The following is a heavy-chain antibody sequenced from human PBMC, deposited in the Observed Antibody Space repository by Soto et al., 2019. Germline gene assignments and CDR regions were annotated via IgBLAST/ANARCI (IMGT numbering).Heavy chain of an antibody. CDR1: GFTFSSYS. CDR2: ISSSSSYI. Sequence: GGSLRLSCAASGFTFSSYSMNWVRQAPGKGLEWVSSISSSSSYIYYADSVKGRFTISRDNAKNSLYLQMNSLRAEDTAVYYCARDGDSSGYYYFSDAFDIWGQGTVVTVSS. J-gene: IGHJ3*02. D-gene: IGHD3-22*01. CDR3: ARDGDSSGYYYFSDAFDI. V-gene: IGHV3-21*01.